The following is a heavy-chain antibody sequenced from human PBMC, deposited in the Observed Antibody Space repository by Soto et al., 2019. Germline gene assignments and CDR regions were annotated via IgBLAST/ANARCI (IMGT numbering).Heavy chain of an antibody. CDR1: GYSFTIYW. Sequence: PGESLKISCKDSGYSFTIYWIGLVLQMPGKGLELMGIIYPGDSDTRYSPSFQGQVTISADKSISTAYLQWSSLKASDTAMYYCARQRIEAAFDAFDIWGQGTMVTVSS. CDR3: ARQRIEAAFDAFDI. V-gene: IGHV5-51*01. D-gene: IGHD6-13*01. J-gene: IGHJ3*02. CDR2: IYPGDSDT.